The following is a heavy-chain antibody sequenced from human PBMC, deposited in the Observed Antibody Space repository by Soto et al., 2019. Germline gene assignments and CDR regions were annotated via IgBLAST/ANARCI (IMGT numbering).Heavy chain of an antibody. V-gene: IGHV3-15*01. D-gene: IGHD2-21*02. CDR2: IKSKTDGGTT. J-gene: IGHJ6*02. Sequence: GGSLRLSCSAAGFTFSNAWMSWVRQAPGKGLEWVGRIKSKTDGGTTDYAAPVKGRFTISRDDSKNTLYLQMNSLKTEDTAVYFCTTGVTSRGMDVWGQGTTVTVSS. CDR1: GFTFSNAW. CDR3: TTGVTSRGMDV.